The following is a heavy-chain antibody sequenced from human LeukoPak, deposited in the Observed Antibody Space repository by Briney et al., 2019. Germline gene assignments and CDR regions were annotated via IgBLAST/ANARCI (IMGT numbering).Heavy chain of an antibody. J-gene: IGHJ4*02. D-gene: IGHD3-3*01. Sequence: ASVKVSCKASGYTFTGYYMHWVRQAPGQGLEWMGWINPNSGGTNYAQKFQGRATMTRDTSISTAYMELSRLRSDDTAVYYCAKTGDFWSGYYEYYFDYWGQGTLVTVSS. CDR1: GYTFTGYY. CDR3: AKTGDFWSGYYEYYFDY. V-gene: IGHV1-2*02. CDR2: INPNSGGT.